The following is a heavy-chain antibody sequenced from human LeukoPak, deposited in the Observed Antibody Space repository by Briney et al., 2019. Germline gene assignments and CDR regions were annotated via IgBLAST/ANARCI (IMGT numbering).Heavy chain of an antibody. CDR2: IIPIFGTA. CDR3: AREAAALYYFDY. CDR1: GGTFSSYA. V-gene: IGHV1-69*13. J-gene: IGHJ4*02. Sequence: SVKVSCKASGGTFSSYAISWVRQAPGQGLEWMGGIIPIFGTANYAQKFQGRVTITADEPTSTAYMELSSLRSEDTAVYYCAREAAALYYFDYWGQGTLVTVSS. D-gene: IGHD6-13*01.